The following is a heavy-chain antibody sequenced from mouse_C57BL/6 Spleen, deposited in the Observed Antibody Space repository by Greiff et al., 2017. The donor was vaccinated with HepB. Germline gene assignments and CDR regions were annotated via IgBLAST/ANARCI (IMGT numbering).Heavy chain of an antibody. J-gene: IGHJ1*03. CDR1: GYTFTSYW. D-gene: IGHD2-2*01. CDR3: ARDYYGYDRYFDV. V-gene: IGHV1-64*01. CDR2: IHPNSGST. Sequence: QVQLQQPGAELVKPGASVKLSCKASGYTFTSYWMHWVKQRPGQGLEWIGMIHPNSGSTNYNEKFKSKATLTVDKSSTTAYMQLSSLTSEDSAVYYCARDYYGYDRYFDVWGTGTTVTVSS.